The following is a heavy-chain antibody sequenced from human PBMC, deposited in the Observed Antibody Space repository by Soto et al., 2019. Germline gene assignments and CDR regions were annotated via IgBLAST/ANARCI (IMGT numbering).Heavy chain of an antibody. Sequence: GGSLRLSCAASGFTFSSYGMHWVRQSPGKGLECFAVIWYDGSNKYYADSVKGRFTISRDNSKNTLYLQMNSLRAEDTAVYYCARSYTYYYDSSGSSSYAFDIWGQGTMVTVSS. J-gene: IGHJ3*02. CDR1: GFTFSSYG. CDR2: IWYDGSNK. CDR3: ARSYTYYYDSSGSSSYAFDI. D-gene: IGHD3-22*01. V-gene: IGHV3-33*01.